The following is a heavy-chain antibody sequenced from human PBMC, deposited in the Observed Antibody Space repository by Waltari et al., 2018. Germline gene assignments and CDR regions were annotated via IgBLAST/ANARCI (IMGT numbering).Heavy chain of an antibody. J-gene: IGHJ6*03. V-gene: IGHV3-23*03. CDR1: GFTFSLYA. D-gene: IGHD4-4*01. Sequence: EVQLLESGGALVQPGGSLRLSCATSGFTFSLYAMTWVRQAPGKGLEWFSVIYADGTTYSADSVKGRFTVSRDYSKSTLYLQMNSLRAEDTAVYYCAKQAITTVPNGDYFYYMDVWGKGTTVIVSS. CDR3: AKQAITTVPNGDYFYYMDV. CDR2: IYADGTT.